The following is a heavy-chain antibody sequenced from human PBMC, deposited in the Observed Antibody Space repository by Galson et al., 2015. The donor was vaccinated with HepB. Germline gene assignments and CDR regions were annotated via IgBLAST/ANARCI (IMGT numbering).Heavy chain of an antibody. Sequence: PALVKPTQTLTLTCTFSGFSLSTSGVGVGWIRQPPGKALEWLALIYWDDDKRYSPFLKTRLAITKDTSKNQVVLTMTNMDPVDTATYYCARKATVINFDYWGQGALVTVSS. CDR2: IYWDDDK. D-gene: IGHD4-17*01. V-gene: IGHV2-5*02. J-gene: IGHJ4*02. CDR3: ARKATVINFDY. CDR1: GFSLSTSGVG.